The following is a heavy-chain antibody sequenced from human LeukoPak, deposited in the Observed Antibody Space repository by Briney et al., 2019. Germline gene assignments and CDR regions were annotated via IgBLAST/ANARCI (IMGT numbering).Heavy chain of an antibody. CDR2: ISGSGVST. Sequence: GGSLRLSCAASGFSFIGYAMSWVRQAPGKGLEYVSAISGSGVSTYYADSVKGRFTISRDNSKNTLYLQMNRLRAEDTAVYYCAKVYSSGWYSHFDYWGQGALVTVSS. D-gene: IGHD6-19*01. CDR3: AKVYSSGWYSHFDY. J-gene: IGHJ4*02. CDR1: GFSFIGYA. V-gene: IGHV3-23*01.